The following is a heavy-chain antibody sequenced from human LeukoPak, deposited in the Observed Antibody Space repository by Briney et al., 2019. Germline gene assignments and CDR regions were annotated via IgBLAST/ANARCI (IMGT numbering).Heavy chain of an antibody. V-gene: IGHV3-74*01. CDR1: GFTFRSHL. CDR2: ITSDGSGT. CDR3: ARAPGNWYAMDV. J-gene: IGHJ6*02. Sequence: GALRPPWSGLGFTFRSHLKHWVRPGPGEGAVRVSRITSDGSGTSYADSVKGRFTISRDTAQSTLYLQMTSLRAEDTAVYYCARAPGNWYAMDVWGQGTTVTVSS.